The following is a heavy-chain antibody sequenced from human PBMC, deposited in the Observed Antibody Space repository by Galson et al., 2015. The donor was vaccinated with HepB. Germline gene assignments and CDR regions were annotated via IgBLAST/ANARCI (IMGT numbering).Heavy chain of an antibody. CDR1: GFTFSDYY. D-gene: IGHD4-17*01. CDR2: ISSSSSYI. J-gene: IGHJ6*02. V-gene: IGHV3-11*06. Sequence: SLRLSCAASGFTFSDYYMSWIRQAPGKGLEWVSSISSSSSYIYYADSVKGRFTISRDNAKNSLYLQMNSLRAEDTAVYYCAVLTKTTVTTPGYYGMDVWGQGTTVTVSS. CDR3: AVLTKTTVTTPGYYGMDV.